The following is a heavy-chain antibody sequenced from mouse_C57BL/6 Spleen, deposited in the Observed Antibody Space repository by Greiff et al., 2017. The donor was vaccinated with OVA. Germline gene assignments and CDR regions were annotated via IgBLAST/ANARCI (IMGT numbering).Heavy chain of an antibody. J-gene: IGHJ2*01. CDR2: INPSNGGT. CDR3: ARYLSMRSYGYFED. V-gene: IGHV1-53*01. Sequence: VQLQQPGTELVKPGASVKLSCKASGYTFTSYWMHWVKQRPGQGLEWIGNINPSNGGTNYNEKFKSKATLTVDQSSSTAYMQLSSLTSEDSAVFYCARYLSMRSYGYFEDRGEGTTLTDSS. CDR1: GYTFTSYW. D-gene: IGHD1-1*01.